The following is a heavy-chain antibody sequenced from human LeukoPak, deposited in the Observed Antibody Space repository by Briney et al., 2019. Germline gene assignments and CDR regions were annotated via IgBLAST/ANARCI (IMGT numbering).Heavy chain of an antibody. J-gene: IGHJ5*02. CDR1: GFTFSSYG. CDR3: AKGLYYYDSSGSWFDP. D-gene: IGHD3-22*01. V-gene: IGHV3-33*06. Sequence: GRSLRLSCAASGFTFSSYGMHWVRQAPGKGLEWVAVIWYDGSNKYYADSVKGRFTISRDNSKNTLYLQMNSLRAEDTAVYYCAKGLYYYDSSGSWFDPWGQGTLVTVSS. CDR2: IWYDGSNK.